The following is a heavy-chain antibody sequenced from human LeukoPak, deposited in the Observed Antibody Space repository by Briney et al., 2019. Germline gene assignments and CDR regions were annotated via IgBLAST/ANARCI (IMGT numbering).Heavy chain of an antibody. CDR3: ARGTIAARPFGFDY. V-gene: IGHV3-30-3*01. CDR2: ISYDGSNK. J-gene: IGHJ4*02. Sequence: PGGSLRLSCAASGFIFSSYAMHWVRQAPGKGLEWVAVISYDGSNKYYADSVKGRFTISRDNSKNTLYLQMNCLRPEDTAVYYCARGTIAARPFGFDYWGQGTLVTVSS. CDR1: GFIFSSYA. D-gene: IGHD6-6*01.